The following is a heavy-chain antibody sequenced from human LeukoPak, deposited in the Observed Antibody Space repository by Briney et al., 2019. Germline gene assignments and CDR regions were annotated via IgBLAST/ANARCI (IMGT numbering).Heavy chain of an antibody. CDR3: ARHFTPAAAGGFDY. J-gene: IGHJ4*02. Sequence: PSETLSLTCTVSGGSISSYYWSWIRQPPGKGLEWIGYIYYSGGTNYNPSLKSRVAISVDTSKNQFSLKLSSVTAADTAVYYCARHFTPAAAGGFDYWGQGTLVTVSS. CDR1: GGSISSYY. D-gene: IGHD6-13*01. V-gene: IGHV4-59*08. CDR2: IYYSGGT.